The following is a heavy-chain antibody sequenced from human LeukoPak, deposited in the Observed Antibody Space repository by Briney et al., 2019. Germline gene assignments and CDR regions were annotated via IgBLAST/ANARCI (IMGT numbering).Heavy chain of an antibody. CDR2: IYYSGST. V-gene: IGHV4-59*01. CDR3: ARDFRATARFDAFDI. J-gene: IGHJ3*02. Sequence: SSETLSLTCTVSGGSIDSYFWSWIRQPPGKGLEWIGYIYYSGSTNYNPSLKSRVTISVDTSKNQFSLKLSSVTAADTAVYYCARDFRATARFDAFDIWGQGTMVTVSS. CDR1: GGSIDSYF. D-gene: IGHD5-12*01.